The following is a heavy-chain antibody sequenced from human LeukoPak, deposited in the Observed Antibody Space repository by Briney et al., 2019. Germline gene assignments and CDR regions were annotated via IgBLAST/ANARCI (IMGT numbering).Heavy chain of an antibody. CDR1: GFAFSNSA. J-gene: IGHJ4*02. CDR2: ISASGHYT. Sequence: PGGSLRLSCEASGFAFSNSAMSWVRQAPGKGLEWVSGISASGHYTYNADSAKGRFTISRDNSKNTLYLQMNSLRAEDTAVYFCARGFLGGTDQYFDSWGQGTLVTVSS. D-gene: IGHD6-19*01. CDR3: ARGFLGGTDQYFDS. V-gene: IGHV3-23*01.